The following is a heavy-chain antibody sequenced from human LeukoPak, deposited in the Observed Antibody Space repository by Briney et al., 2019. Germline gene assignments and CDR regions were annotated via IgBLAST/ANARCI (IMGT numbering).Heavy chain of an antibody. CDR3: AKDIGIVVVTTTITYFDY. V-gene: IGHV3-9*01. Sequence: PGGSLRLSCAASGFTFSNYAMSWVRHAPGKGLEWVSNITWNSGTVGYADSVRGRFTVSRDNAKKSLYLQMNSLRAEDTAFYYCAKDIGIVVVTTTITYFDYWGQGTLVTVSS. CDR2: ITWNSGTV. J-gene: IGHJ4*02. D-gene: IGHD2-15*01. CDR1: GFTFSNYA.